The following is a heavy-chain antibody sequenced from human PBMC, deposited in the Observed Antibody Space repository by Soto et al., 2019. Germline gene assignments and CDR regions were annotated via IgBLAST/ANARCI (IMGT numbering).Heavy chain of an antibody. V-gene: IGHV3-30-3*01. J-gene: IGHJ4*02. D-gene: IGHD1-26*01. CDR2: ISYDGSNK. CDR1: GFTFSSYA. CDR3: AGQVGYYY. Sequence: QVQLVESGGGVVQPGRSLRLSCAASGFTFSSYAMHWVRQAPGKGLEWVAVISYDGSNKYYADSVKGRFTISRDNSKNTLYLQMNSLRAEDTALYYCAGQVGYYYWGQGTLVTVS.